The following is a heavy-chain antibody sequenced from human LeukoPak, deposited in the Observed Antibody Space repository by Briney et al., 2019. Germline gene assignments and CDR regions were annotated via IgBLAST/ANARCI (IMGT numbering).Heavy chain of an antibody. CDR3: ARGRSYVGVDY. V-gene: IGHV3-7*01. Sequence: GGSLRLSCAASGFTFSSYWMNWVRPAPGKGLEWVANIKQDGSEKYYVDSVKGRFTISRDNAKNSLYLQMNSLRAEDTAVYYCARGRSYVGVDYWGQGTLVTVAS. CDR2: IKQDGSEK. J-gene: IGHJ4*02. D-gene: IGHD3-16*01. CDR1: GFTFSSYW.